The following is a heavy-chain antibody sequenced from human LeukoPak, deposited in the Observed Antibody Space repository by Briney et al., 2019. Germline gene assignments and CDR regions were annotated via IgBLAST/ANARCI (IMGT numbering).Heavy chain of an antibody. CDR3: ARVLYSSSWYYFDS. D-gene: IGHD6-13*01. Sequence: SETLSLTCTVSGGSVSSGLYYWSWIRQPPGKGLEWIGYIYYSGSTNYNPSLKSRVTISVDTSENQFSLKLTSVTAADTAVYYCARVLYSSSWYYFDSWGQGTLVTVSS. CDR2: IYYSGST. CDR1: GGSVSSGLYY. V-gene: IGHV4-61*01. J-gene: IGHJ4*02.